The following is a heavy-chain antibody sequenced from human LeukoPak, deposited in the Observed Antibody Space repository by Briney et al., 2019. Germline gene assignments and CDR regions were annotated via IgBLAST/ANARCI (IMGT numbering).Heavy chain of an antibody. Sequence: PETLSLTCTVSGGSISSSSYSWGWIRQPPGKGLEWIGSIYYSGSTYYNPSLKSRVTIPVDTSKNQFSLKLSSVTAADTAVYYCARSYYYDSSGYRIWRWADAFDIWGQGTMVTVSS. CDR3: ARSYYYDSSGYRIWRWADAFDI. CDR1: GGSISSSSYS. D-gene: IGHD3-22*01. CDR2: IYYSGST. J-gene: IGHJ3*02. V-gene: IGHV4-39*01.